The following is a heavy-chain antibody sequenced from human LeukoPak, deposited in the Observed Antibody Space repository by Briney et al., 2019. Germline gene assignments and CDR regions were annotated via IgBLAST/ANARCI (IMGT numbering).Heavy chain of an antibody. Sequence: PGGSLRLSCAASGFTFSNYAIHWVRQAPGKGLEWEAVISYDGSNKYYADSVKGRFTISRDNSKNTLFLQVNSLRAEDTAVYYCARDRSGYELSGLDYWGQGTLVTVSS. J-gene: IGHJ4*02. CDR2: ISYDGSNK. CDR3: ARDRSGYELSGLDY. CDR1: GFTFSNYA. D-gene: IGHD3-22*01. V-gene: IGHV3-30*04.